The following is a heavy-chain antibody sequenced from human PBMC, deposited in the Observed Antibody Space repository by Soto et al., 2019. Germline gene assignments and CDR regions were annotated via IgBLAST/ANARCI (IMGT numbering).Heavy chain of an antibody. V-gene: IGHV4-34*09. CDR1: GGSFSGYY. Sequence: PSETLSLTCAVYGGSFSGYYWSWIRQSPGKGLEWIGEINHSGSTNYNPSFKSRVTISVDTSKNQFSLKLSSVTAADTAVYYCARVFGFGGMDVWGQGTTVTVS. CDR3: ARVFGFGGMDV. CDR2: INHSGST. D-gene: IGHD3-10*01. J-gene: IGHJ6*02.